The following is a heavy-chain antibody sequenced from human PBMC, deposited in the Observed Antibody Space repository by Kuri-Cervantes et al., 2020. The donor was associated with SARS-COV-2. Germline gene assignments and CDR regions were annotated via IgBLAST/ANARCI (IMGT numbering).Heavy chain of an antibody. D-gene: IGHD3-22*01. CDR3: ARVPYYYDGSGFFYFDY. V-gene: IGHV3-30-3*01. Sequence: GESLKISCAASEFTFRNYAMNWVRQAPGKGLEWVAVISYDGTNKYYAGFVKGRFTISRDNSNNTLYLQMNSLRVEDTAVYYCARVPYYYDGSGFFYFDYWGQGTLVTVSS. CDR1: EFTFRNYA. J-gene: IGHJ4*02. CDR2: ISYDGTNK.